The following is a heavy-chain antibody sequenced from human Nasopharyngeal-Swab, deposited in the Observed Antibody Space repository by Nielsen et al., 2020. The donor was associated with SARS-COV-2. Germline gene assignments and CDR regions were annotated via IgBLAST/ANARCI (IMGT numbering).Heavy chain of an antibody. CDR2: INPSGGST. V-gene: IGHV1-46*01. D-gene: IGHD2-2*01. CDR1: GYTFTSYY. J-gene: IGHJ5*02. CDR3: AREVIVAVPAANKETATGPESWFDP. Sequence: ASVKVSCKASGYTFTSYYMHWVRQAPGQGLEWMGIINPSGGSTSYAQKFQGRVTMTRDTSTSTVYMELSSLRSEDTAVYYCAREVIVAVPAANKETATGPESWFDPWGQGTLVTVSS.